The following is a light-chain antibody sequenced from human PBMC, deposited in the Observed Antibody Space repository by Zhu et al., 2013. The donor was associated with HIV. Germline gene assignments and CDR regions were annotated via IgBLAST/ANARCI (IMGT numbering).Light chain of an antibody. V-gene: IGLV8-61*01. Sequence: QTVVTQEPSFSVSPGGTVTLTCGLSSGSVSTSSYPSWYQQTPGQAPRTLIYNTNIRSSGVPDRFSGSILDNKAALTITGAQADDESDYYCVLYMGRGIWVFGGGTKLTVL. CDR3: VLYMGRGIWV. CDR2: NTN. J-gene: IGLJ3*02. CDR1: SGSVSTSSY.